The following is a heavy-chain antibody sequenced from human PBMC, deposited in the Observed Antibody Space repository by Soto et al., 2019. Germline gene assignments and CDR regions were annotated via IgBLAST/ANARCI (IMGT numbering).Heavy chain of an antibody. D-gene: IGHD2-15*01. CDR1: GFTVSSHY. Sequence: VQLVESGGDLVQPGGSLRLSCAASGFTVSSHYMNWVRQAPGKGLEWVSLIQSGGSTFYADSVKGRFTISRDNSKSTLFLQMNSLRVEDTAMYYCSRDDVYCSGGSCDGVPMDVWCRVTTVTV. CDR3: SRDDVYCSGGSCDGVPMDV. V-gene: IGHV3-66*01. J-gene: IGHJ6*03. CDR2: IQSGGST.